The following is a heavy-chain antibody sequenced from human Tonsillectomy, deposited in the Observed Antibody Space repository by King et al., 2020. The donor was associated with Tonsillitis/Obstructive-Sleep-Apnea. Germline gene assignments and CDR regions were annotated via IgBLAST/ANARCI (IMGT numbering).Heavy chain of an antibody. V-gene: IGHV3-30*18. CDR1: GFTFSSYG. CDR2: ISYDGSNK. Sequence: QLVQSGGGVVQPGRSLRLSCAASGFTFSSYGMHWVRQAPGKGLEWVAVISYDGSNKYYADSVKGRFTISRDNSKNTLYLQMNSLRAEDTAVYDCAKDRLDITIFGVVINHYYYYMDVWGKGTTVTVSS. CDR3: AKDRLDITIFGVVINHYYYYMDV. J-gene: IGHJ6*03. D-gene: IGHD3-3*01.